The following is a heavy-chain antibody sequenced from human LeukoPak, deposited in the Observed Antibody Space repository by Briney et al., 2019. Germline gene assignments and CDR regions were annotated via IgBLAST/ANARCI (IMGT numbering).Heavy chain of an antibody. CDR1: GFTFSSYA. Sequence: GGSLRLSCAASGFTFSSYALSWVRQAPGKGLEWVSAISGSGGSTYYADSVKGRFTISRDDSKNTLYLQMNSLRAEDTAVYYCAKAPTGYSSGWYLAFDYWGQGTLVTVSS. V-gene: IGHV3-23*01. D-gene: IGHD6-19*01. CDR2: ISGSGGST. CDR3: AKAPTGYSSGWYLAFDY. J-gene: IGHJ4*02.